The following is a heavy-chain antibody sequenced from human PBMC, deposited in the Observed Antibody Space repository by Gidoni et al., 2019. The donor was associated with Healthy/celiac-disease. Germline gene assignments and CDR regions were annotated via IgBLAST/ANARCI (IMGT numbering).Heavy chain of an antibody. Sequence: EVQLVESGGGLVQPGGSLRLSCAASGFTFSSYWMSWVRQAPGKGLEWVANIKQDGSEKYYVDSVKGRFTISRDNAKNSLYLQMNSLRAEDTAVYYCARDQGHITIFGDNYYYYYGMDVWGQGTTVTVSS. J-gene: IGHJ6*02. CDR3: ARDQGHITIFGDNYYYYYGMDV. D-gene: IGHD3-3*01. CDR1: GFTFSSYW. V-gene: IGHV3-7*03. CDR2: IKQDGSEK.